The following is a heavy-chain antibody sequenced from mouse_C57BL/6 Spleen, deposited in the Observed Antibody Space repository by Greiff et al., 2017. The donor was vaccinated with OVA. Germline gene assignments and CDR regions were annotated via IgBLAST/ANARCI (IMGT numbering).Heavy chain of an antibody. CDR1: GYTFTDYE. CDR2: IDPETGGT. Sequence: VQLVESGAELVRPGASVTLSCKASGYTFTDYEMHWVKQTPVHGLEWIGAIDPETGGTAYNQKFKGKAILTADKSSSTAYMELRSLTSEDSAVYYCTRGSSGPYYFDYWGQGTTLTVSS. J-gene: IGHJ2*01. D-gene: IGHD3-2*02. V-gene: IGHV1-15*01. CDR3: TRGSSGPYYFDY.